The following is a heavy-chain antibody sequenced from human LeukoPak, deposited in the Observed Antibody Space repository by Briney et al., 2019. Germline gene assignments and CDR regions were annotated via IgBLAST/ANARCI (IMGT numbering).Heavy chain of an antibody. CDR1: GFTFSSYS. CDR3: ARDFYGDYPSRYFDY. Sequence: KPEGSLRLSCAASGFTFSSYSMNWVRQAPGKGLEWGSSISSSSSYIYYADSVKGRFTISRDNAKNSLYLQMNSLRAEDTAVYYCARDFYGDYPSRYFDYWGQGTLVTVSS. CDR2: ISSSSSYI. V-gene: IGHV3-21*01. D-gene: IGHD4-17*01. J-gene: IGHJ4*02.